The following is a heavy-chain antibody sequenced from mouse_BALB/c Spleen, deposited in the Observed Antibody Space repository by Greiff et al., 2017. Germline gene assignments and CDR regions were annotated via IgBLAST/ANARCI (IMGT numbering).Heavy chain of an antibody. V-gene: IGHV5-6-5*01. CDR2: ISSGGST. Sequence: DVQLVESGGGLVKPGGSLKLSCAASGFTFSSYAMSWVRQTPEKRLEWVASISSGGSTYYPDSVKGRFTISRDNARNILYLQMSSLRSEDTAMYYCARGPAPYFDYWGQGTTLTVSS. J-gene: IGHJ2*01. CDR1: GFTFSSYA. CDR3: ARGPAPYFDY.